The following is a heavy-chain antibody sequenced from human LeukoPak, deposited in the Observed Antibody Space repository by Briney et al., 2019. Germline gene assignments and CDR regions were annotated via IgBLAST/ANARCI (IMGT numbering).Heavy chain of an antibody. CDR1: GFTFSTYA. V-gene: IGHV3-23*01. D-gene: IGHD5-18*01. CDR3: AKDLGMQVWFPL. J-gene: IGHJ4*02. Sequence: PGGSLRLSCAASGFTFSTYAMSWVRQAPGKGLEWVSSFSGSGGSTYYAVSVKGRFTISRDNSKNTLYLQMSSLRAEDTAVYYCAKDLGMQVWFPLWGQGTLVTVSS. CDR2: FSGSGGST.